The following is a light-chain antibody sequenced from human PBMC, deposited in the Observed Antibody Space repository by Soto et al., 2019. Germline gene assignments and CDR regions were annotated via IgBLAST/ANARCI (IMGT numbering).Light chain of an antibody. CDR1: QSISSW. CDR3: QQYNSYWT. V-gene: IGKV1-5*03. J-gene: IGKJ1*01. CDR2: KAS. Sequence: DIQMTQSPSTLSASVGDRVTITCRASQSISSWLAWYQQKPGKAPKLLIYKASSLESGVPSRFSGSGSGTEFTLTISSLQPDDFATYYCQQYNSYWTVGQGNKVEIK.